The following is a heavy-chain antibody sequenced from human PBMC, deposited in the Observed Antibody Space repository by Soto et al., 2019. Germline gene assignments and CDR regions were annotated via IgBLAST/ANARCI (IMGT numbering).Heavy chain of an antibody. J-gene: IGHJ6*02. V-gene: IGHV4-59*01. CDR2: IYYSGST. CDR3: ERVVAPGMVWGYYYDGMDV. D-gene: IGHD3-10*01. CDR1: GGSISSYY. Sequence: SETLSLTCTVSGGSISSYYWSWIRQPPGKGLEWIGYIYYSGSTNYNPSLKSRVTISVDTSKNQFSLKLSSVTAADTAVYYCERVVAPGMVWGYYYDGMDVWCQGPTVT.